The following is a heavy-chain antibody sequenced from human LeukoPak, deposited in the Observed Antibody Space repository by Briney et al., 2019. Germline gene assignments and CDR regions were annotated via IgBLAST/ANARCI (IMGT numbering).Heavy chain of an antibody. CDR2: ISAYNGNT. CDR1: GYTFTSYG. Sequence: ASVKVSCKASGYTFTSYGISWVRQAPGQGLEWMGWISAYNGNTNYAQKLQGRVTMTTDTSTSTAYMELRSLRSDDTAVYYCARIPPPYSSSWYVKGATFDYWGQGTLVTVSS. D-gene: IGHD6-13*01. J-gene: IGHJ4*02. V-gene: IGHV1-18*01. CDR3: ARIPPPYSSSWYVKGATFDY.